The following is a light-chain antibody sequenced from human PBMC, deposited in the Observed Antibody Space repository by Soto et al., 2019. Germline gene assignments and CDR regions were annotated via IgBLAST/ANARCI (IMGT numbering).Light chain of an antibody. Sequence: EIVLTQSPVTLSLSPGQGAARSCRASQTISNSLACYQQQPFQSPRLLIYGASTRATGIPARFSGSGSGTELTLTISSLQHEDVAVYYCQQYNNWPPITFGQGTRLEIK. CDR2: GAS. CDR3: QQYNNWPPIT. CDR1: QTISNS. V-gene: IGKV3-15*01. J-gene: IGKJ5*01.